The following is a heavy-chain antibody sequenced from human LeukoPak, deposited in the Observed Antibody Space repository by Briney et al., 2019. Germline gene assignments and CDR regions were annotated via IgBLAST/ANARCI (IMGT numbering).Heavy chain of an antibody. CDR1: GFTFSSYA. V-gene: IGHV3-23*01. CDR3: AKSRTCSSTTCYAEIDY. Sequence: GGSLRLSCAASGFTFSSYAMSWVRQAPGKGLGWVSAISGSGGNTFYADSVKGRFTISRDNSKNTLYLQMNSLRAEDTAVYYCAKSRTCSSTTCYAEIDYWGQGTLVTVSS. J-gene: IGHJ4*02. D-gene: IGHD2-2*01. CDR2: ISGSGGNT.